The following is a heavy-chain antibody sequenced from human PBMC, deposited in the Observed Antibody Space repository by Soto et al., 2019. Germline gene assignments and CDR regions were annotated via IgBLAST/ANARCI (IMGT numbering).Heavy chain of an antibody. D-gene: IGHD3-16*01. V-gene: IGHV5-10-1*01. CDR1: GYSFTSYW. J-gene: IGHJ6*02. CDR3: ARALWGPHGYYGMDV. Sequence: GESRKISCKGSGYSFTSYWLSWVRQMPGKGLEWMGRIDPSDSYTNYSPSFQGHVTISADKSISTAYLQWSSLKASDTAMYYCARALWGPHGYYGMDVWGQGTTVTVSS. CDR2: IDPSDSYT.